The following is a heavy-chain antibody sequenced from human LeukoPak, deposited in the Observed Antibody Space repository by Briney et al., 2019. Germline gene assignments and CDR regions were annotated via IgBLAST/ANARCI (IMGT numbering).Heavy chain of an antibody. D-gene: IGHD6-19*01. V-gene: IGHV3-48*04. CDR2: ISSSSRTI. Sequence: GGALRLSCAASGFTFSSYSINWVRQAPGKGLEWLSYISSSSRTISYADSLKGRFTVSRDNAKNSLDLQMNSLRVEDTAVYYCPRDGTSGWTSDYRGQGTLVTVSS. CDR3: PRDGTSGWTSDY. CDR1: GFTFSSYS. J-gene: IGHJ4*02.